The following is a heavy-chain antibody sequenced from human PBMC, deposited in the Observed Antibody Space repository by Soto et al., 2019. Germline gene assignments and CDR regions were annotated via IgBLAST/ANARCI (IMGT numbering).Heavy chain of an antibody. CDR3: ARDGFPVSCYYHWYFDL. J-gene: IGHJ2*01. Sequence: QVQLVQSGAEVKKPGASVKVSCKASGYTFTSYYMHWVRQAPGQGLEWMGIINPSGGSTSYAQKFQGRGTMTRDTSTSTGYMELSSLRSEDTAVYYCARDGFPVSCYYHWYFDLWGRGTLVTVSS. V-gene: IGHV1-46*01. CDR1: GYTFTSYY. CDR2: INPSGGST. D-gene: IGHD3-22*01.